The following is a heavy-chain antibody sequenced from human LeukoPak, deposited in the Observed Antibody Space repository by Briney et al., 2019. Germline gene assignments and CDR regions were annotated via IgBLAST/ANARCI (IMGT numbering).Heavy chain of an antibody. Sequence: PGGSLRLSCAASAFTFSRYGMHWVRQAPGKGLEWVALIRSDGNNKYYADSVKGRFTISRDNSKNTLSLQMNSLRTEYTAVYYCAKDRYGSGSDTPWGQGTLVTVSS. J-gene: IGHJ5*02. CDR1: AFTFSRYG. V-gene: IGHV3-30*02. CDR2: IRSDGNNK. D-gene: IGHD3-10*01. CDR3: AKDRYGSGSDTP.